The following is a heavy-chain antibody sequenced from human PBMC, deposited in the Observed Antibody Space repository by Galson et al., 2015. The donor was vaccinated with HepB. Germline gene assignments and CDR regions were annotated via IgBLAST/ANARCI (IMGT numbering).Heavy chain of an antibody. D-gene: IGHD3-10*01. CDR3: ARGVSNSFHI. V-gene: IGHV3-7*03. Sequence: SLRLSCAASGFSFSNSWMDWVRQAPGKGLEWVASIKPDASGSFHADSVKGRFTISRDNAKNSLSLQMNSLRAEDTAVYYCARGVSNSFHIWGQGTMVTVSS. J-gene: IGHJ3*02. CDR1: GFSFSNSW. CDR2: IKPDASGS.